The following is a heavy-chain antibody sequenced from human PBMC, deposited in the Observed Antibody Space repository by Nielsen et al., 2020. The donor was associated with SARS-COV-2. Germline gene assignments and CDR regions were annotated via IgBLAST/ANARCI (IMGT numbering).Heavy chain of an antibody. D-gene: IGHD1-26*01. V-gene: IGHV4-59*01. CDR3: ARRWSNYDPFDY. Sequence: SETLSLTCTVSGGSINLYYWSWIRPPPGKGLEWIGYFYSSGSTDYNPSLKSRVTMSVDTFRNQFSLKLNSVTPAETAVYYCARRWSNYDPFDYWGQGSLVTVSA. J-gene: IGHJ4*02. CDR1: GGSINLYY. CDR2: FYSSGST.